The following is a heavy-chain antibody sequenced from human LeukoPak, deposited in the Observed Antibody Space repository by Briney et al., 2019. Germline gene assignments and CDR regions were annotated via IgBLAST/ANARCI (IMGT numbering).Heavy chain of an antibody. CDR1: GFTFGSYA. J-gene: IGHJ6*02. D-gene: IGHD3-10*01. Sequence: GGSLRLSCAASGFTFGSYAMSWVRQAPGKGLEWVSAISGSGGSTYYADSVKGRFTISRDNAKNSLYLQMNSLRAEDTAVYYCAREGNYYYYYGMDVWGQGTTVTVSS. V-gene: IGHV3-23*01. CDR3: AREGNYYYYYGMDV. CDR2: ISGSGGST.